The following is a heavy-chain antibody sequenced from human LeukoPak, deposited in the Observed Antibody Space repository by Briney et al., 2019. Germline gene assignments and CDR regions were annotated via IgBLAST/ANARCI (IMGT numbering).Heavy chain of an antibody. CDR3: ARVLRYCSGGNCYSGGLGYMDV. CDR2: ISSSGSTI. CDR1: GFTFSSYE. J-gene: IGHJ6*03. V-gene: IGHV3-48*03. Sequence: GGSLRLSCAASGFTFSSYEMNWVRQAPGKGLEWVSYISSSGSTIYYADSVKGRFTISRDNPKNSLYLQMNSLRAEDTAVYYCARVLRYCSGGNCYSGGLGYMDVWGKGTTVTISS. D-gene: IGHD2-15*01.